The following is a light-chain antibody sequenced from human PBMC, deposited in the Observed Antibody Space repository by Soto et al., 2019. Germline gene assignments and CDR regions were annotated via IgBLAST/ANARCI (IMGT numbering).Light chain of an antibody. Sequence: DIQMTQSPSSLSASVGDRVTITCQASQDISNYLNWYQQKPGKAPKLLIYDASNLETGVPSRFSGSRSGTDFTFTISSLQPEDIATYYCQQYDNLLYSPKTFGPGTKVDIK. CDR2: DAS. CDR1: QDISNY. V-gene: IGKV1-33*01. J-gene: IGKJ3*01. CDR3: QQYDNLLYSPKT.